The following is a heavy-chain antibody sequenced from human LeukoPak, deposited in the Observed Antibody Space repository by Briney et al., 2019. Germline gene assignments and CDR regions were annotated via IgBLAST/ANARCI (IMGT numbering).Heavy chain of an antibody. D-gene: IGHD3-22*01. J-gene: IGHJ4*02. CDR2: ISGSGGST. CDR3: AKEAYYYDSSGLYYFDY. Sequence: GGSLRLSCAASGFTFSSYAMSWVRQAPGKGLEWVSAISGSGGSTYYADSVKGRFTISRDNSKNTLYLQMNSLRAEDTAVYYCAKEAYYYDSSGLYYFDYWGQGTLVTVSS. V-gene: IGHV3-23*01. CDR1: GFTFSSYA.